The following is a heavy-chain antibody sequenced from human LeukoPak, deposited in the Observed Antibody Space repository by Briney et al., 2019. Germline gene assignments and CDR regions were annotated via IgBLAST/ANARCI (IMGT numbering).Heavy chain of an antibody. CDR1: GYTLTELS. V-gene: IGHV1-24*01. CDR3: ATPPRGGSYSTFDY. J-gene: IGHJ4*02. D-gene: IGHD1-26*01. Sequence: ASVKVSCKVSGYTLTELSMHWVRQTPGKGLEWMGGFDPEDGETIYAQKFQGRVTMTEDTSTDTAYMELSSLRSEDTVVYYCATPPRGGSYSTFDYWGQGTLVTVSS. CDR2: FDPEDGET.